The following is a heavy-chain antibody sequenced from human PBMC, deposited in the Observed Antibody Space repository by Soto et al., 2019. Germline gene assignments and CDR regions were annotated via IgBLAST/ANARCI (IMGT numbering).Heavy chain of an antibody. J-gene: IGHJ6*02. V-gene: IGHV3-53*01. CDR1: GFTVSSNY. D-gene: IGHD3-10*01. CDR2: IYSGGST. CDR3: ARGPGGLQPYYYCYGMDV. Sequence: EVQLVESGGGLIQPGGSLRLSCAASGFTVSSNYMSWVRQAPGKGLEWVSVIYSGGSTYYADSVKGRFTISRNNSKNTLYLQMNSLRAEDTAVYYCARGPGGLQPYYYCYGMDVWGQGNTVTVSS.